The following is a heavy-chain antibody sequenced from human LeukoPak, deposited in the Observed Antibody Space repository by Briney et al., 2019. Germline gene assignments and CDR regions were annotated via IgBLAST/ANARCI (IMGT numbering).Heavy chain of an antibody. Sequence: GGSLRLSCAASGFTFSSYVMHWVRQAPGKGLEGVSSISSSSSYIYYADSVNGRFTISIDNAKNSLYLQMNSLRAEETAVYYCARSSVPAAEIDYWGQGTLVTVSS. CDR1: GFTFSSYV. J-gene: IGHJ4*02. CDR3: ARSSVPAAEIDY. V-gene: IGHV3-21*04. D-gene: IGHD2-2*01. CDR2: ISSSSSYI.